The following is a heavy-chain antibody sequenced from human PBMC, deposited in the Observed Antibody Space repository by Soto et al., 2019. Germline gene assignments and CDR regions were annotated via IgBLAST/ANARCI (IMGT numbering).Heavy chain of an antibody. V-gene: IGHV3-23*01. CDR3: AKDSVFGVVATILNYYYGMDV. CDR2: ISGSGGST. D-gene: IGHD5-12*01. CDR1: GFTFSSYA. J-gene: IGHJ6*02. Sequence: EVQLLESGGGLVQPGGSLRLSCAASGFTFSSYAMSWVRQAPGKGLEWVSAISGSGGSTYYADSVKGRLTISRDNSKNTLYLQMNSLGAEDTAVYYCAKDSVFGVVATILNYYYGMDVWGQGTTVTVSS.